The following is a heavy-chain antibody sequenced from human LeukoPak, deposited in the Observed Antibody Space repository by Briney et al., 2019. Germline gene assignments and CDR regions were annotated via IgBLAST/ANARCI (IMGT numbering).Heavy chain of an antibody. V-gene: IGHV4-39*07. CDR2: IYYSGST. CDR1: GGSISSSSYY. CDR3: ARDNYVWGSYLPNWFDP. Sequence: SETLSLTCTVSGGSISSSSYYWGWIRQPPGKGLEWIGSIYYSGSTYYNPSLRSRVTISVDTSKNQFSLKLSSVTAADTAVYYCARDNYVWGSYLPNWFDPWGQGTLVTVSS. D-gene: IGHD3-16*02. J-gene: IGHJ5*02.